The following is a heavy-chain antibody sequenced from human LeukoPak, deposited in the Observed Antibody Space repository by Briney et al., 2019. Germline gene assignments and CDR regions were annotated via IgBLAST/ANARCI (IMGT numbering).Heavy chain of an antibody. CDR1: GFTFSNYA. CDR2: ISGTGGFTTST. V-gene: IGHV3-23*01. D-gene: IGHD1-20*01. CDR3: AKAEDNWNDVSPQTYYYYYYMDV. J-gene: IGHJ6*03. Sequence: PGGSLRLSCAASGFTFSNYAMTWVRQAPGKGLEWVSTISGTGGFTTSTYYADSVKGRFTISRDNSDNKLYLQMDGLRADDTAVYYCAKAEDNWNDVSPQTYYYYYYMDVWGKGTTVTVSS.